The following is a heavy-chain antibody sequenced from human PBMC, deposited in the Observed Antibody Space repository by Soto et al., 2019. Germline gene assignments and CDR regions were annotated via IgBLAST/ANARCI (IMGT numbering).Heavy chain of an antibody. Sequence: QVQLVESGGGVVQPGRSLRLSCAASGFTFSDFDMHWVRQAPGKGLEWVAVISYRGSNKYYADSVKGRFTISRDNSNKMLYVQMDDLRPNDTAIYYCVKEAHRASRLEYWGRGTLVTVSS. J-gene: IGHJ4*02. CDR1: GFTFSDFD. V-gene: IGHV3-30*18. D-gene: IGHD6-6*01. CDR3: VKEAHRASRLEY. CDR2: ISYRGSNK.